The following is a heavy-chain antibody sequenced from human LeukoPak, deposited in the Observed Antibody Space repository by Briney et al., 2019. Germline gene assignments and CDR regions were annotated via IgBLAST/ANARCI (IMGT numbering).Heavy chain of an antibody. CDR2: IDPSDSYT. CDR3: ARLKDYYGSGSYPHATNWFDP. J-gene: IGHJ5*02. Sequence: GESLKISCKGSGYSFPSYWISWVRQMPGKGLEWMGRIDPSDSYTSYSPSFQGQVTISADKSISTAYLQWSSLKASDTAMYYCARLKDYYGSGSYPHATNWFDPWGQGTLVTVSS. CDR1: GYSFPSYW. V-gene: IGHV5-10-1*04. D-gene: IGHD3-10*01.